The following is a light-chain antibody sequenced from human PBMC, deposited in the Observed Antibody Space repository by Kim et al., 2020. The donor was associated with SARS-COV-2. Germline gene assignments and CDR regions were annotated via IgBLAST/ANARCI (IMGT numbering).Light chain of an antibody. V-gene: IGKV3-20*01. J-gene: IGKJ1*01. Sequence: DIVLTQSPGTLSLSPGERATLSCRPSQSISSNYLAWYQKKPGQAPRLLIYGASNRATGIPDRFSGSQSGTDFTLTISRLEPEDFAVYYCQQYGSSPWTFGQGTKVEIK. CDR2: GAS. CDR3: QQYGSSPWT. CDR1: QSISSNY.